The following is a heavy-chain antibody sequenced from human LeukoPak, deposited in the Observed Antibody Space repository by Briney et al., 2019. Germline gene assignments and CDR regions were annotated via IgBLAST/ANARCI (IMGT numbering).Heavy chain of an antibody. J-gene: IGHJ3*02. D-gene: IGHD3-22*01. CDR1: GGSISSGDYY. CDR2: IYYSGST. V-gene: IGHV4-30-4*01. CDR3: ARIVVEDDAFDI. Sequence: SETLSLTCTVSGGSISSGDYYWSWIRQPPGKGLEWIGYIYYSGSTYYNPSLKSRVTISADTSKNQFSLKLSSVTAADTAVYYCARIVVEDDAFDIWGQGTMVTVSS.